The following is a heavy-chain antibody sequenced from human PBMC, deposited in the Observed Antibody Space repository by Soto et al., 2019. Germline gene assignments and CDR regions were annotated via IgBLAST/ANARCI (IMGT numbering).Heavy chain of an antibody. Sequence: QPLGNPRLCCAASGFTFSSYWMSWVRQAPGKGLEWVANIKQDGSEKYYVDSVKGRFTISRDNAKNSLYLQMNSRRAEDTAVYYCEGAQYYHFWRGSSNYEGRDVSSLCTSVTVSS. CDR2: IKQDGSEK. CDR3: EGAQYYHFWRGSSNYEGRDV. J-gene: IGHJ6*02. CDR1: GFTFSSYW. V-gene: IGHV3-7*01. D-gene: IGHD3-3*01.